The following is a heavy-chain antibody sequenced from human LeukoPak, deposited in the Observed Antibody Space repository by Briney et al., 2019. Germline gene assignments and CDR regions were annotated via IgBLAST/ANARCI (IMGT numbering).Heavy chain of an antibody. V-gene: IGHV3-15*01. D-gene: IGHD1-20*01. CDR2: IKSKTDGGTT. CDR3: TTDLWGVYNWNDEGFDY. Sequence: GGSLRLSCAASGFTFSNAWMSWVRQAPGKGLEWVGRIKSKTDGGTTDYAAPVKGRFTISRDDSKNTLYLQMNSLKTEDTAVYYCTTDLWGVYNWNDEGFDYWGQGTLVTVSS. CDR1: GFTFSNAW. J-gene: IGHJ4*02.